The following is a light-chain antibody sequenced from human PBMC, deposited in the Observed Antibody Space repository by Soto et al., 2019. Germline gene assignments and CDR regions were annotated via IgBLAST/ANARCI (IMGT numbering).Light chain of an antibody. V-gene: IGLV2-14*01. Sequence: QSALTQPASVSGSPGQSITISCTAISIDITTYNYVSWYQHHPGKAPKLIIYEVINRPSGVSNRFSGSKSGNTASLTISGLQAEDEADYYCSSYPSTRWVFGGGTKLTVL. CDR2: EVI. J-gene: IGLJ3*02. CDR1: SIDITTYNY. CDR3: SSYPSTRWV.